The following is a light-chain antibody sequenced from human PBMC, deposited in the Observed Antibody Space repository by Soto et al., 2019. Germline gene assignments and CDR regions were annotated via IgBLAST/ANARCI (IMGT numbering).Light chain of an antibody. CDR2: GAS. Sequence: IVLTQSPGTLSLSPEERATLSCRASQSVSSSYLAWYQQKPGQAPRLLFYGASSRATGIPDRFSGSGSGTDFTLTISRLEPEDFAVYYCQQYNSSPWTFGQGTKVDIK. V-gene: IGKV3-20*01. J-gene: IGKJ1*01. CDR3: QQYNSSPWT. CDR1: QSVSSSY.